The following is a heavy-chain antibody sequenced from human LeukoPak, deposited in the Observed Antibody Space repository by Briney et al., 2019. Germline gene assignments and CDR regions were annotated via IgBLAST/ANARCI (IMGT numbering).Heavy chain of an antibody. D-gene: IGHD5-24*01. CDR3: ARENGYNKLDY. CDR1: GGSISSADYS. J-gene: IGHJ4*02. CDR2: TYYSGST. Sequence: SETLSLTCTVSGGSISSADYSWSWIRQPPGQGLEWIGYTYYSGSTYYNPSLKSRVTLSIDTSKNQFFLKLSSVTAADTAVYYCARENGYNKLDYWGQGTLVTVSS. V-gene: IGHV4-30-4*01.